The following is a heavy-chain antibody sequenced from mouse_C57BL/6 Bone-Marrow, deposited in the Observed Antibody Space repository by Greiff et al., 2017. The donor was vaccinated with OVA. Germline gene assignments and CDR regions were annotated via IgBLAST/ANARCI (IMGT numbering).Heavy chain of an antibody. CDR1: GFNIKDDY. Sequence: VQLQQSGAELARPGASVKLSCTASGFNIKDDYMHWVKQRPEQGLEWIGWIDPENGDTEYASKFQGKATITADTSSNTAYLQLSSLTSEDTAVYYCTPSSNYFDYWGQGTTLTVSS. V-gene: IGHV14-4*01. D-gene: IGHD1-1*01. J-gene: IGHJ2*01. CDR2: IDPENGDT. CDR3: TPSSNYFDY.